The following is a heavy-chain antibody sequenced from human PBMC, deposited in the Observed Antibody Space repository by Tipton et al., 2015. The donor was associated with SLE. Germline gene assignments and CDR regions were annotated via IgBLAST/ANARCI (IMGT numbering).Heavy chain of an antibody. CDR2: INYSGTT. D-gene: IGHD2-21*01. Sequence: LRLSCTISGDSISNNNYYWGWIRQPPGEGMELIGNINYSGTTYYNPSLKTRVTISVDASKTEFSLRLTSVTAADTAVYYCARDQHTVVVMAMAGGEFWGQGTLVSASS. V-gene: IGHV4-39*07. J-gene: IGHJ4*02. CDR1: GDSISNNNYY. CDR3: ARDQHTVVVMAMAGGEF.